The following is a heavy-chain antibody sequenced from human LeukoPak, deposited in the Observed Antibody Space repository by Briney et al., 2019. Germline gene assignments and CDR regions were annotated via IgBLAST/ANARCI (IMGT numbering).Heavy chain of an antibody. V-gene: IGHV3-23*01. CDR1: GYSFASFA. D-gene: IGHD1-26*01. CDR3: AKSFRGYTGSYFDY. Sequence: QPGGSLRLSCVASGYSFASFAMSWVRQAPGKGLEWVSAISGSGSTTYYADSVRGRFSISRDNSGNTLYLQMNSLSAEDTAVYYCAKSFRGYTGSYFDYWGQGTLVTVSS. CDR2: ISGSGSTT. J-gene: IGHJ4*02.